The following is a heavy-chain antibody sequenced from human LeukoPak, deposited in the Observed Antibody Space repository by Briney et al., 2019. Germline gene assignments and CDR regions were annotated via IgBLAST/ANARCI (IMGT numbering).Heavy chain of an antibody. CDR3: AKGGYYYDKTLDY. CDR1: GYTFTSYA. CDR2: INAGNGNT. Sequence: ASVNVSCKASGYTFTSYAMHWVRQAPGQRLEWMGWINAGNGNTKYSQKFQGRVTITRDTSASTAYMELSSLRSEDTAVYYCAKGGYYYDKTLDYWGQGTLVTVSS. D-gene: IGHD3-22*01. J-gene: IGHJ4*02. V-gene: IGHV1-3*01.